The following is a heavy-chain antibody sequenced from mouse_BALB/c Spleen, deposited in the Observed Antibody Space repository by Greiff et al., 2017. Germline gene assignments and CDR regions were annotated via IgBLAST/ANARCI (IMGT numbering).Heavy chain of an antibody. J-gene: IGHJ4*01. Sequence: VMLVESGPGLVAPSQSLSITCTVSGFSLTSYGVHWVRQPPGKGLEWLGVIWAGGSTNYNSALMSRLSISKDNSKSQVFLKMNSLQTDDTAMYYCATYDYHVPHAMDYWGQGTSVTVSS. CDR3: ATYDYHVPHAMDY. V-gene: IGHV2-9*02. CDR1: GFSLTSYG. CDR2: IWAGGST. D-gene: IGHD2-4*01.